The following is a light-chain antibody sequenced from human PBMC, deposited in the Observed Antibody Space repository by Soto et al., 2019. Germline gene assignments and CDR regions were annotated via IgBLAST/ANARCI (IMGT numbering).Light chain of an antibody. CDR1: QSVSSY. CDR2: STS. J-gene: IGKJ5*01. CDR3: QQRINWPIT. V-gene: IGKV3-11*01. Sequence: EIVLTQAPATLSLSPGERATLSCRASQSVSSYLAWYQQKPGQAPRLLIYSTSNRATGIPARFSGSGSGTDFTLTISSLEPEDFAVYYCQQRINWPITFGQGTRLEIK.